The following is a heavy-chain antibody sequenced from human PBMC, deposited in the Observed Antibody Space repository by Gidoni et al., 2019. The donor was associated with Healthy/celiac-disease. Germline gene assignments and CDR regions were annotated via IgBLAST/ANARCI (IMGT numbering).Heavy chain of an antibody. J-gene: IGHJ6*02. Sequence: QVQLVQSGAEVKKPGASVKVSCKASGYTFTRYDINWVRQATGQGLEWMGWMNPNSGNTGYAQKFQGRVTMTRNTSISTAYMELSSLRSEDTAVYYCARGGDFTYYYYYGMDVWGQGTTVTVSS. CDR2: MNPNSGNT. D-gene: IGHD3-3*01. V-gene: IGHV1-8*01. CDR3: ARGGDFTYYYYYGMDV. CDR1: GYTFTRYD.